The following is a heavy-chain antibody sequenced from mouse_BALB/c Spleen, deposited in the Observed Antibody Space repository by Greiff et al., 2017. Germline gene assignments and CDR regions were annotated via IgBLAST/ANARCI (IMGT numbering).Heavy chain of an antibody. Sequence: EVHLVESGGGLVKPGGSLKLSCAASGFTFSSYAMSWVRQTPEKRLEWVATISSGGSYTYYPDSVKGRFTISRDNAKNTLYLQMSSLRSEDTAMYYCARDGAGLEPWFAYWGQGTLVTVSA. CDR1: GFTFSSYA. J-gene: IGHJ3*01. CDR2: ISSGGSYT. D-gene: IGHD3-3*01. CDR3: ARDGAGLEPWFAY. V-gene: IGHV5-9-3*01.